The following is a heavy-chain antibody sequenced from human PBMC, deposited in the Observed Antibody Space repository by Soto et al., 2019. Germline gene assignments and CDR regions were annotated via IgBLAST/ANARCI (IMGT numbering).Heavy chain of an antibody. CDR1: GFTFSSYE. CDR3: ARDGYCTSTSCYNPV. D-gene: IGHD2-2*02. J-gene: IGHJ6*02. V-gene: IGHV3-48*03. Sequence: PGGSLRLSCAASGFTFSSYEMNWVRQAPGKGLEWVSYISTSGSTIYYADSVKSRFTISRDNAKNSLYLQMNSLRAEDTAIYYCARDGYCTSTSCYNPVWGQGTTVTVSS. CDR2: ISTSGSTI.